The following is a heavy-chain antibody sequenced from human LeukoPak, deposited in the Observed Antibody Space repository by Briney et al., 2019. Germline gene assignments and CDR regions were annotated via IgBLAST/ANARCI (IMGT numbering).Heavy chain of an antibody. CDR1: GFTFSSYD. J-gene: IGHJ4*02. CDR2: ISYDGSNK. V-gene: IGHV3-30*18. D-gene: IGHD6-19*01. CDR3: AKDRKSSGWYDY. Sequence: GRSLRLSCAASGFTFSSYDMHWVRQAPGKGLEWVAIISYDGSNKYYADSVKGRFTISRDNSKNTLYLQMNSLRAEDTAVYYCAKDRKSSGWYDYWGQGTLVTVSS.